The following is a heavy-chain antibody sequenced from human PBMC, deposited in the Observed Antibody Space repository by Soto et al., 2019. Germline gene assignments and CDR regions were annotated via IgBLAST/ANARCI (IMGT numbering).Heavy chain of an antibody. J-gene: IGHJ6*02. V-gene: IGHV3-30*18. CDR2: ISYDGSNK. D-gene: IGHD2-15*01. CDR1: GFTFSSYG. CDR3: ANGIWKDRGFYYHGMDV. Sequence: GGSLRLSCAASGFTFSSYGMHWVRQAPGKGLEWVAVISYDGSNKYYADSVKGRFTISRDNSKNTLYLQMNSLRAEDTAVYYCANGIWKDRGFYYHGMDVWGQGTTVTVSS.